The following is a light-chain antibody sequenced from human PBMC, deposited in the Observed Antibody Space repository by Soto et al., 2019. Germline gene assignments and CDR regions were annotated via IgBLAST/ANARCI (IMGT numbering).Light chain of an antibody. CDR2: GAS. J-gene: IGKJ5*01. CDR1: QSVRSN. Sequence: EIVMTQSPATLSVSPGERVTLSCRASQSVRSNLAWYQQTPGQAPRLXXYGASTRANGLPARFSGSGSGTDLTLTISSLQSEDFAVYDCQPYNTWPPITFGQGTRLEI. CDR3: QPYNTWPPIT. V-gene: IGKV3-15*01.